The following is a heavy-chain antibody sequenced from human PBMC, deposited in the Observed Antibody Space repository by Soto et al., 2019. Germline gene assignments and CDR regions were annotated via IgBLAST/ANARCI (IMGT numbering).Heavy chain of an antibody. D-gene: IGHD3-3*01. CDR1: GYTFSSYG. CDR3: ARAEWLLPTIDY. CDR2: ISAYNGNT. Sequence: ASVKVSCKASGYTFSSYGISGVRQAPGQGLEWMGWISAYNGNTNYAQKLQGRVTMTTDTSTSTAYMELRSLRSDDTAVYYCARAEWLLPTIDYWGQGTLVTVSS. V-gene: IGHV1-18*01. J-gene: IGHJ4*02.